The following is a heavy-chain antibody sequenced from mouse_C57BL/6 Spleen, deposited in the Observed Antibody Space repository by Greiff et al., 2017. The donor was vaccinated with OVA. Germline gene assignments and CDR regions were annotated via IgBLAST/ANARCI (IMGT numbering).Heavy chain of an antibody. V-gene: IGHV1-55*01. CDR2: IYPGSGST. CDR1: GYTFTSYW. CDR3: AREDYYGFYAMDY. J-gene: IGHJ4*01. D-gene: IGHD1-1*01. Sequence: QVQLKQPGAELVKPGASVKMSCKASGYTFTSYWITWVKQRPGQGLEWIGDIYPGSGSTNYNEKFKSKATLTVDTSSSTAYMQLSSLTSEDSAVYYCAREDYYGFYAMDYWGQGTSVTVSS.